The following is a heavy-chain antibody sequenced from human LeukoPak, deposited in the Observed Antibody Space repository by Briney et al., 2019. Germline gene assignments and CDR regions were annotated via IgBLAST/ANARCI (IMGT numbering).Heavy chain of an antibody. CDR2: IYYSGST. Sequence: SETLSLTCTVSGGSISSYYWSWIRQPPGKGLEWIGYIYYSGSTNYNPSLKSRVTISVDTSKNQFSLKLSSVTAADTAVYYCARDGYTYGTDYWGRGTLVNVST. CDR1: GGSISSYY. V-gene: IGHV4-59*01. D-gene: IGHD5-18*01. CDR3: ARDGYTYGTDY. J-gene: IGHJ4*02.